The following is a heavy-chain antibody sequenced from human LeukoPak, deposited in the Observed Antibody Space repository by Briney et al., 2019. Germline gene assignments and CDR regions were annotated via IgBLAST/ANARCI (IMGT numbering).Heavy chain of an antibody. D-gene: IGHD3-22*01. CDR3: ARGTMIVVADDAFDI. CDR2: IKQDGSEK. CDR1: GFTFSSYW. Sequence: GGSLRLSCAASGFTFSSYWMSWVRQAPGKGLEWVANIKQDGSEKYYVDSVKGRFTISRDNAKNSLYLQMNSLRAEGTAVYYCARGTMIVVADDAFDIWGQGTMVTVSS. J-gene: IGHJ3*02. V-gene: IGHV3-7*01.